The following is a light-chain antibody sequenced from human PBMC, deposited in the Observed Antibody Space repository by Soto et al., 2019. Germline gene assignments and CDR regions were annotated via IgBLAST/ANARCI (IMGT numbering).Light chain of an antibody. CDR3: QQRNSWPPTFT. CDR1: QSVGSF. CDR2: DTS. Sequence: EIVLTQSPATLSFSPGERATLSFSSIQSVGSFLAWYQQKPGQAPRLLIYDTSIRATGIPARFSGSGSGTDFTLTISSLEPEDFAVYYCQQRNSWPPTFTFGQGTRLEIK. V-gene: IGKV3-11*01. J-gene: IGKJ5*01.